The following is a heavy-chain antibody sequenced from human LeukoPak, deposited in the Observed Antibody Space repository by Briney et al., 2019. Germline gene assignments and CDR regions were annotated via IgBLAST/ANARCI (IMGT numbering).Heavy chain of an antibody. CDR2: ISWNSGSI. D-gene: IGHD2-2*01. J-gene: IGHJ4*02. Sequence: GGSLRLSCAASGFTFDDYAMHWVRQAPGKGLEWVSGISWNSGSIGYAGSVKGRFTISRDNAKNSLYLQMNNLRAEDTALYYCAKADCSSTSCYGEGDHFDYWGQGTLVTVSS. CDR1: GFTFDDYA. V-gene: IGHV3-9*01. CDR3: AKADCSSTSCYGEGDHFDY.